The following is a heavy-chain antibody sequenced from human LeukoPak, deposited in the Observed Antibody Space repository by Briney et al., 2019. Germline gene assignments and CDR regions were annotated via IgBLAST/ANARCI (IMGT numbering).Heavy chain of an antibody. Sequence: PGGSLRLSCAASGFTFSSYSMNWVRQAPGKGLEWVSYISSSSSTIYYADSVKGRFTISRDNAKNSLYLQMNSLRAEDTAVYYCARDGDSGYDYYYYYMDVWGKGTTVTVSS. CDR2: ISSSSSTI. CDR3: ARDGDSGYDYYYYYMDV. V-gene: IGHV3-48*01. D-gene: IGHD5-12*01. CDR1: GFTFSSYS. J-gene: IGHJ6*03.